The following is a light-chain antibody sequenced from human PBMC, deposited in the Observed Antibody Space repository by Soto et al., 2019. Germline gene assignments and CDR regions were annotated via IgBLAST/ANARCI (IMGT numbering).Light chain of an antibody. CDR2: DAS. V-gene: IGKV1-39*01. CDR1: QNINNY. CDR3: QQSYSTPWT. J-gene: IGKJ1*01. Sequence: IQMTQSPSSVAASVGDRVTITCQASQNINNYLNWYQQKPGRAPKLLIYDASNLEAGVPSRFSGSGSGTDFTLTISSLQPEDFATYYCQQSYSTPWTFGQGTQVDIK.